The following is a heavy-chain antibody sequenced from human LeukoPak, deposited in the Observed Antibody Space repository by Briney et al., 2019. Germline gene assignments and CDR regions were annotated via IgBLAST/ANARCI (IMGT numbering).Heavy chain of an antibody. D-gene: IGHD3-10*01. Sequence: GGSLRLSCAASGFTFSSYEMNWVRQAPGKGLEGVSYISSSGSTIYYADSVKGRFTISRDNSKNTLYLQMNSLRAEDTAVYYCAKNGLWFGEYTPSIYYYYYYMDVWGKGTTVTVSS. CDR1: GFTFSSYE. V-gene: IGHV3-48*03. CDR2: ISSSGSTI. J-gene: IGHJ6*03. CDR3: AKNGLWFGEYTPSIYYYYYYMDV.